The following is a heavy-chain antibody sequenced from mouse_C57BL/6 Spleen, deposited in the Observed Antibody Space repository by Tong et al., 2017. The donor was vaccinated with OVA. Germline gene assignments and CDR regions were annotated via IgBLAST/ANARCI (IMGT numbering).Heavy chain of an antibody. CDR2: ISDGGSYT. V-gene: IGHV5-4*01. CDR3: ASSRGNYAMDY. J-gene: IGHJ4*01. CDR1: GFTFSSYA. Sequence: EVQLQESGGGLVKPGGSLKLSCAASGFTFSSYAMSWVRQTPEKRLEWVATISDGGSYTYYPDNVKGRFTISRDNAKNNLYLQMSHLKSEDTAMYYCASSRGNYAMDYWGQGTSVTVST.